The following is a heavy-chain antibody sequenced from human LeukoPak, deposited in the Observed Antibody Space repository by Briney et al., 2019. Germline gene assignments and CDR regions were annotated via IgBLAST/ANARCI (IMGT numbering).Heavy chain of an antibody. D-gene: IGHD3-22*01. CDR3: ARYDSSGKRYFDL. J-gene: IGHJ6*02. CDR1: GATFTSYA. Sequence: GASVKVSCKASGATFTSYAISWVRQAPGQGLEWMGRIIPILGIANYAQKFQGRVTITADKSTSTAYMELSSLRSEDTAVYYCARYDSSGKRYFDLWGQGTTVTVSS. CDR2: IIPILGIA. V-gene: IGHV1-69*04.